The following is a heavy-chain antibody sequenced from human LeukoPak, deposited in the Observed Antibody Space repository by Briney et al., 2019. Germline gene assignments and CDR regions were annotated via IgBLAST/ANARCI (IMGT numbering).Heavy chain of an antibody. CDR2: IKSDGSSI. CDR1: GFTFRSYW. Sequence: GGSLRLSCAASGFTFRSYWMHWDRQAPGKGLVWVSRIKSDGSSITYAESVKGLFTVSRDNAKNTLYLQMNSLRAEDTAVYYCARDQLYCSGGICYFDYWGRGTLVTVSS. J-gene: IGHJ4*02. CDR3: ARDQLYCSGGICYFDY. V-gene: IGHV3-74*01. D-gene: IGHD2-15*01.